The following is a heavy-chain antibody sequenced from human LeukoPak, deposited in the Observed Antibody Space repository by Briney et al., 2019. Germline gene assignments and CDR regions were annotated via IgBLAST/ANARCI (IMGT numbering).Heavy chain of an antibody. J-gene: IGHJ4*02. Sequence: SETLSLTCTVSGGSISSGSYYWSWIRQPAGKGLEWIGRIYTSGSTNYNPSLKSRVTISVDTSKNQFSLKLSSVTAADTAVYYCARSECSSTSCPPGYWGQGTLVTVSS. CDR2: IYTSGST. V-gene: IGHV4-61*02. CDR3: ARSECSSTSCPPGY. D-gene: IGHD2-2*01. CDR1: GGSISSGSYY.